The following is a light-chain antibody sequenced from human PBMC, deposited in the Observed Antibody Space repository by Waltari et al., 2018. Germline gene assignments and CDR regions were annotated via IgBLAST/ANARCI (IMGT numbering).Light chain of an antibody. CDR1: NIGSKS. CDR2: DDR. J-gene: IGLJ1*01. CDR3: QVWDSSSDHYV. V-gene: IGLV3-21*02. Sequence: SSVLPQPPSVSVAPGQTARITCGGNNIGSKSVHCYQQKPGRAPVLVVYDDRDRPSGIPERFSGSNSGNTATLTISRVEDGDEADYYCQVWDSSSDHYVFGTGTKVTVL.